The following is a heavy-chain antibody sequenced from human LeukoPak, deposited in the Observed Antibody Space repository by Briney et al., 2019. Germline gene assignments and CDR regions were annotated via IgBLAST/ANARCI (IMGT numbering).Heavy chain of an antibody. CDR3: ARPWYAYCSSTSCYVH. D-gene: IGHD2-2*01. CDR2: ISAYNGNT. Sequence: ASVKLSCKASGYTFTSYGISWVRQAPGQGLEWMGWISAYNGNTNYAQKLQGRVTMTTDTSTSTAYLELRSLRSDDTAVYYCARPWYAYCSSTSCYVHWGQGTLVTVSS. CDR1: GYTFTSYG. V-gene: IGHV1-18*01. J-gene: IGHJ4*02.